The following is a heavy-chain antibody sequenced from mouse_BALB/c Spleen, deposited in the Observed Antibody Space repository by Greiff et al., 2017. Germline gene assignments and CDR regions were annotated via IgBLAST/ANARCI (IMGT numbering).Heavy chain of an antibody. Sequence: EVQLQQSGTVLARPGASVKMSCKASGYSFTSYWMHWVKQRPGQGLEWIGAIYPGNSDTSYNQKFKGKAKLTAVTSASTAYMELSSLTNEDSAVYYCTRWDTTVVDWYFDVWGAGTTVTVSS. CDR3: TRWDTTVVDWYFDV. J-gene: IGHJ1*01. CDR2: IYPGNSDT. CDR1: GYSFTSYW. V-gene: IGHV1-5*01. D-gene: IGHD1-1*01.